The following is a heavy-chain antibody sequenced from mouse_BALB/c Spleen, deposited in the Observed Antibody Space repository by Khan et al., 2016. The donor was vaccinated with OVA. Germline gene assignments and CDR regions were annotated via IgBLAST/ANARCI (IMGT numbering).Heavy chain of an antibody. D-gene: IGHD2-4*01. CDR2: IWSGGST. CDR3: ARNDDYDEGLAY. Sequence: VELVESGPGLVQPSQSLSITCTVSGFSLTTYGVHWVRQSPGKGLEWLGVIWSGGSTDYNAAFISRLSISKDTSKSQVFFKMNSLQANDTAIYYCARNDDYDEGLAYWGQGTLVTVSA. V-gene: IGHV2-2*02. CDR1: GFSLTTYG. J-gene: IGHJ3*01.